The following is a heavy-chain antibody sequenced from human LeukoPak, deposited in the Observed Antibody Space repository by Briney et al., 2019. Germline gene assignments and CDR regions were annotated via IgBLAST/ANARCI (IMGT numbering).Heavy chain of an antibody. Sequence: SETLCLTCIVSGASISSHHWTWIRQPPGKGLEWIGYIYYTGSTNYSPSLKSRVTISVDTSKNQFSLKLSSVTAADTAVYYCARADGAVAAYYGIDVWGQGTTVTVSS. J-gene: IGHJ6*02. CDR2: IYYTGST. V-gene: IGHV4-59*11. CDR1: GASISSHH. CDR3: ARADGAVAAYYGIDV. D-gene: IGHD6-19*01.